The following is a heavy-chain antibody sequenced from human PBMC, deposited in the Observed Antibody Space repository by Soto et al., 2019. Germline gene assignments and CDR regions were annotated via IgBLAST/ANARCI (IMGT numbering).Heavy chain of an antibody. J-gene: IGHJ3*02. CDR3: AGRAMDALDI. V-gene: IGHV1-18*04. CDR1: GYTFTSYG. Sequence: EASVKVSCKASGYTFTSYGISWVRQAPGQGLEWMGWISAYNGNTNYAQRLQGRVTMTTDASTSTAYMELRSLRSDDTAVYYCAGRAMDALDIWGQGTMVTVS. CDR2: ISAYNGNT.